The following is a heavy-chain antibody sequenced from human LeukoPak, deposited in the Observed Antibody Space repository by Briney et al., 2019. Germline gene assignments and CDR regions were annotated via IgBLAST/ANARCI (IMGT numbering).Heavy chain of an antibody. CDR3: AKDIWGGQEQQLVYY. Sequence: QPGGSLRLSCAASELTFSSYAMSWVRQAPGKGLERVSGISGSADSTYYADSVKGRFTISRDNSKNRMYLQMNSLRAEDTAVYYCAKDIWGGQEQQLVYYWGQGTLVTVSS. CDR1: ELTFSSYA. J-gene: IGHJ4*02. D-gene: IGHD6-13*01. CDR2: ISGSADST. V-gene: IGHV3-23*01.